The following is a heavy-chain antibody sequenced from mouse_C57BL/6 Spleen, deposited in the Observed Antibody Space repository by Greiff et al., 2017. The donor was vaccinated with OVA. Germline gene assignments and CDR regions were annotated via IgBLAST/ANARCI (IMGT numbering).Heavy chain of an antibody. Sequence: QVQLQQPGAELVMPGASVKLSCKASGYTFTSYWMHWVKQRPGQGLEWIGEIDPSDSYTNYNQKFKGKATLTVDTSSSTAYMQLSSLTSEDSAVYYCARIHYYGSSYWYFDVWGTGTTVTVSS. D-gene: IGHD1-1*01. CDR3: ARIHYYGSSYWYFDV. CDR2: IDPSDSYT. V-gene: IGHV1-69*01. J-gene: IGHJ1*03. CDR1: GYTFTSYW.